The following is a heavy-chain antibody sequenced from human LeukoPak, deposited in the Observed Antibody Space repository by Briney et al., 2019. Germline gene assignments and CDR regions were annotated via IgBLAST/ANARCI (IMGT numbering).Heavy chain of an antibody. V-gene: IGHV3-23*01. CDR3: ANASTKTGGSYYC. Sequence: GGSLRLSCAASGFTFSSYAMSWVRQAPGKGLEWVSAISGSGGSTYYADSVKGRFTISRDNSKNTLYLQMNSLRAEDTAVYYGANASTKTGGSYYCWGQGTLVTVSS. J-gene: IGHJ4*02. CDR2: ISGSGGST. D-gene: IGHD1-26*01. CDR1: GFTFSSYA.